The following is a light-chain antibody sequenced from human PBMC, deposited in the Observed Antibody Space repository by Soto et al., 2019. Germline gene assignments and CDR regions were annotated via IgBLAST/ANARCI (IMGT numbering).Light chain of an antibody. Sequence: DIPMTQSPSTLSASVGDRITITCRASQSVSAWVAWYQQKPGKAPKVVIYDASSLESGVPSRFAGSRSGTEFTLTINSLQPDDSATYYCQQYNNFPGTFGQGTTVEIK. CDR3: QQYNNFPGT. J-gene: IGKJ1*01. CDR2: DAS. V-gene: IGKV1-5*01. CDR1: QSVSAW.